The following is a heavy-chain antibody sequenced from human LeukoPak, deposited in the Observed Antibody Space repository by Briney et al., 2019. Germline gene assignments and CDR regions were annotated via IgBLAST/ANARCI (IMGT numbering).Heavy chain of an antibody. CDR1: GGSFSGYY. D-gene: IGHD3-10*01. J-gene: IGHJ2*01. CDR2: INHSGST. V-gene: IGHV4-34*01. CDR3: ARGRKAMVRGVIIWYFDL. Sequence: SETLSLTCAVYGGSFSGYYWSWIRQPPGKGLEWIGEINHSGSTNYNPSLKSRVTISVDTSKNQFSLKLSSVTAADTAVYYCARGRKAMVRGVIIWYFDLWGRGTLVTVSS.